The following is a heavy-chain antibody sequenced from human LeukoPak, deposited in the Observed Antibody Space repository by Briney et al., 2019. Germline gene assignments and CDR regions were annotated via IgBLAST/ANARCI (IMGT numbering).Heavy chain of an antibody. J-gene: IGHJ3*02. CDR1: GGSISSGGYY. V-gene: IGHV4-30-2*01. CDR3: ARDGQWEPDAFDI. CDR2: IYHSGST. Sequence: PSETLSLTCTVSGGSISSGGYYWSWIRQPPGKGLEWIGYIYHSGSTYYNPSLKSRVTISVDRSKNQFSLKLSSVTAADTAAYYCARDGQWEPDAFDIWGQGTMVTVSS. D-gene: IGHD1-26*01.